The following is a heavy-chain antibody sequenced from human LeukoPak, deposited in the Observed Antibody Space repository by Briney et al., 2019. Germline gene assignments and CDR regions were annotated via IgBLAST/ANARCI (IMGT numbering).Heavy chain of an antibody. J-gene: IGHJ4*02. CDR1: GGTFSSYA. D-gene: IGHD5-18*01. Sequence: SVKVSCKASGGTFSSYAISWVRQAPGQGVEWMGRIIPILGIANYAQKFQGRVTITADKSTSTAYMELSSLRSEDTAVYYCARDLRDMGYSYCPIPFDYWGQGTLVTVSS. CDR2: IIPILGIA. V-gene: IGHV1-69*04. CDR3: ARDLRDMGYSYCPIPFDY.